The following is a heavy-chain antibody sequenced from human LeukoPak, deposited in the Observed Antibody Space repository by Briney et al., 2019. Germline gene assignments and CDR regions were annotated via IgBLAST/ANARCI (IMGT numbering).Heavy chain of an antibody. CDR1: GFTFSDHY. Sequence: GGSLRLSCAASGFTFSDHYLDWVRQAPGKGLEWVANIKEDGSEKFHVGSVRGRFTISRDNAKNSLYLQMNSLRAEDTAVYYCAELGITMIGGVWGKGTTVTISS. V-gene: IGHV3-7*01. J-gene: IGHJ6*04. CDR3: AELGITMIGGV. D-gene: IGHD3-10*02. CDR2: IKEDGSEK.